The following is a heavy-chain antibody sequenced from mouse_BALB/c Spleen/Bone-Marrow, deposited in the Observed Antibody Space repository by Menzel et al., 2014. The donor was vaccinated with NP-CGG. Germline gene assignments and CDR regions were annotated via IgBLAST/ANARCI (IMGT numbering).Heavy chain of an antibody. CDR1: GFNIKDTY. CDR2: IDPANGNT. CDR3: AIYFYGSSLFAY. D-gene: IGHD1-1*01. Sequence: QLQQSGAELVKPGASVKLSCTASGFNIKDTYMHWVKQRPEQGLEWIGRIDPANGNTKYDPKFQGKAPITADTSSNTSFLQLSSLASEDTAVYYCAIYFYGSSLFAYWGQGTLVTISA. V-gene: IGHV14-3*02. J-gene: IGHJ3*01.